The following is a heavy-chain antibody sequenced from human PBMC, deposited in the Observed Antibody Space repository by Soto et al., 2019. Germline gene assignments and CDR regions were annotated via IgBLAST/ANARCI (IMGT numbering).Heavy chain of an antibody. Sequence: GGSLRLSCAASGFTFSSYAMSWVRQAPGKGLEWVSAISGSGGSTYYADSVKGRFTISRDNSKNTLYLQMNSLRAEDTAVYYCAKDHDYGDYRPTTFDYWGQGTLVTVSS. CDR3: AKDHDYGDYRPTTFDY. CDR2: ISGSGGST. J-gene: IGHJ4*02. V-gene: IGHV3-23*01. D-gene: IGHD4-17*01. CDR1: GFTFSSYA.